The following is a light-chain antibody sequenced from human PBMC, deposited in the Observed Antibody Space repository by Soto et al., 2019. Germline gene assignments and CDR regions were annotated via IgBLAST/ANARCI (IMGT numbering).Light chain of an antibody. Sequence: DIVMTQSPATLSVSPGERATLSCRASQSVSSNLAWYQQKPGQAPRLLIYGASSRATGTPDRFSGSWSGTDFTLTISSLQPEDFATYYCQQSYSTPLTLVGGTKVDIK. CDR3: QQSYSTPLT. CDR1: QSVSSN. V-gene: IGKV3D-15*01. CDR2: GAS. J-gene: IGKJ4*01.